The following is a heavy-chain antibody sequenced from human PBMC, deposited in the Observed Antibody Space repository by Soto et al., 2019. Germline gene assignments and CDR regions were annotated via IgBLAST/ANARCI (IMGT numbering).Heavy chain of an antibody. CDR3: GTGSITMARGVQLYDTLDV. D-gene: IGHD3-10*01. J-gene: IGHJ6*02. CDR2: SIPRCGTT. Sequence: QVQPVQSGAEVKKPGSSVTVSCTASRGSFSSSYFIWVRQPPGQGLEWMGGSIPRCGTTDYAQKYKGRVTITAEEYTTRAFMELSSLRSEGTAVYYWGTGSITMARGVQLYDTLDVGGHGTRVTVSS. V-gene: IGHV1-69*01. CDR1: RGSFSSSY.